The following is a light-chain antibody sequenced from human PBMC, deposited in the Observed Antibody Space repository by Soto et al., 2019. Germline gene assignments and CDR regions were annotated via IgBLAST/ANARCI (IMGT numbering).Light chain of an antibody. CDR3: QVWDGGSDHYV. Sequence: SYELTQPPSVSVAPGQTATITCGGDNIESKSVHWYQQKPGQAPVLVVYGDSDRPSGIPERFSGSNSGNTATLTISRVEAGDEADYYCQVWDGGSDHYVFGTETKVTVL. J-gene: IGLJ1*01. CDR1: NIESKS. CDR2: GDS. V-gene: IGLV3-21*02.